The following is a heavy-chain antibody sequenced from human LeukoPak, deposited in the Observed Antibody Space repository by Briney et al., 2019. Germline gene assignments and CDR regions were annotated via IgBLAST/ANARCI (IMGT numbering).Heavy chain of an antibody. CDR3: ARALPRFYGYCSGGSCYSGGYFDY. J-gene: IGHJ4*02. CDR1: GYTFTSYY. V-gene: IGHV1-46*01. CDR2: INPSGGST. Sequence: ASVKVSCKASGYTFTSYYMHWVRQAPGQGLEWMGIINPSGGSTSYAQKFQGRVTMTRDMSTSTVYMELSSQRSEDTAVYYCARALPRFYGYCSGGSCYSGGYFDYWGQGTLVTVSS. D-gene: IGHD2-15*01.